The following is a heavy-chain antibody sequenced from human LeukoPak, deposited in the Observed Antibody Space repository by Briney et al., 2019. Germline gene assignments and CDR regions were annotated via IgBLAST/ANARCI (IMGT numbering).Heavy chain of an antibody. CDR2: ISSSSSYI. Sequence: PGGSLRLSCAASGFTFSSYSMNWVRQAPGKGLEWVSSISSSSSYIYYADSVKGRFTISRDNAKNSLYLQMNSLRAEDTAVYYCARDYLGDIVVVVAANAFDYWGQGTLVTVSS. V-gene: IGHV3-21*01. D-gene: IGHD2-15*01. CDR3: ARDYLGDIVVVVAANAFDY. CDR1: GFTFSSYS. J-gene: IGHJ4*02.